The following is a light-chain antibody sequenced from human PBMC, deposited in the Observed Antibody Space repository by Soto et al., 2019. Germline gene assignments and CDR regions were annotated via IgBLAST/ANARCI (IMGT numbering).Light chain of an antibody. CDR3: QSYDSSLSGV. J-gene: IGLJ1*01. CDR1: NSNIGAGYD. V-gene: IGLV1-40*01. CDR2: NSN. Sequence: QSVRTQPPSVSGAPGQSVTISCTGSNSNIGAGYDVHWYQQIPGKAPKLLVYNSNSRPSGIPDRFSGSKSGASASLAITGLQAEDEADYYCQSYDSSLSGVFGSGTKVTVL.